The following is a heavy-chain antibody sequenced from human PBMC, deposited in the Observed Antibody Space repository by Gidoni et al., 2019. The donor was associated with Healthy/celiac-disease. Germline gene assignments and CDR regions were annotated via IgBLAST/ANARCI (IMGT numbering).Heavy chain of an antibody. V-gene: IGHV1-69*06. CDR3: ARGGDIVVVPAAILSSTLTDLDY. CDR2: IIPIFGTA. D-gene: IGHD2-2*02. J-gene: IGHJ4*02. Sequence: GQGLEWMGGIIPIFGTANYAQKFQGRVTITADKSTSTAYMELSSLRSEDTAVYYCARGGDIVVVPAAILSSTLTDLDYWGQGTLVTVSS.